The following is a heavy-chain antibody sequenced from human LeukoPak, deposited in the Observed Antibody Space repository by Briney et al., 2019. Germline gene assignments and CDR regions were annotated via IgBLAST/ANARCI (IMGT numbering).Heavy chain of an antibody. D-gene: IGHD3-22*01. V-gene: IGHV4-34*01. CDR2: INHSGST. J-gene: IGHJ3*02. CDR3: ARGSQTADYYDSSGYYLAAFDI. CDR1: GGSFSGYY. Sequence: KPSETLSLTCAVYGGSFSGYYWSWIRQPPGKGLEWIGEINHSGSTNYNPSLKSRVTISVDTSKNQFSLKLSSVTAADTAVYYCARGSQTADYYDSSGYYLAAFDIWGQGTTVTVSS.